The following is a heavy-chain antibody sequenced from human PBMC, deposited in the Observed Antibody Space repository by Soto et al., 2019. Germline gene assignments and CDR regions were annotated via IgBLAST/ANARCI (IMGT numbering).Heavy chain of an antibody. V-gene: IGHV5-51*01. CDR3: ARQKYCSGGSCDSGQGLVAFDI. D-gene: IGHD2-15*01. CDR1: GYSFTSYW. CDR2: IYPGDSDT. J-gene: IGHJ3*02. Sequence: PGESLKISCKGSGYSFTSYWIGWVRQMPGKGLEWMGIIYPGDSDTRYSPSFQGQVTISADKSISTAYLQWSSLKASDTAMYYCARQKYCSGGSCDSGQGLVAFDIWGQGTMVTVSS.